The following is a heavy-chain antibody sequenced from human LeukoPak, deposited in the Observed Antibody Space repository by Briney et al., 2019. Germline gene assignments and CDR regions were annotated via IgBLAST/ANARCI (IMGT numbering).Heavy chain of an antibody. CDR1: GGTFSSYA. Sequence: ASVKVSCKASGGTFSSYAISWVRQAPGQGLEWMGGIIPIFGTANYAQKFQGRVTITADKSTGTAYMELSSLRSEDTAVYYCAREYYGSGSYYNAPFDYWGQGTLVTVSS. J-gene: IGHJ4*02. V-gene: IGHV1-69*06. D-gene: IGHD3-10*01. CDR3: AREYYGSGSYYNAPFDY. CDR2: IIPIFGTA.